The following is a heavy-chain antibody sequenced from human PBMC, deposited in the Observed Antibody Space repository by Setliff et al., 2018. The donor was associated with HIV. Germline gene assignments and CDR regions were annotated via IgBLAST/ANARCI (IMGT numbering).Heavy chain of an antibody. Sequence: PSEILSLTCAFYGGSLNGFYWGWIRQSPGKGLEWIGEINHRGSTNYNPSLKSRVTIRVDISKNQFSLEVTAVTAADTAVYYCVGGWADKVSTVSAPYYYYMDVWGKGTTVTVSS. CDR1: GGSLNGFY. D-gene: IGHD3-16*01. J-gene: IGHJ6*03. CDR2: INHRGST. CDR3: VGGWADKVSTVSAPYYYYMDV. V-gene: IGHV4-34*01.